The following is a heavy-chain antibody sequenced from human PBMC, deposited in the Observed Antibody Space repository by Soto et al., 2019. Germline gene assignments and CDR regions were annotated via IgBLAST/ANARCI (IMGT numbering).Heavy chain of an antibody. CDR1: GGSVSSGSYH. D-gene: IGHD5-18*01. CDR2: LYYSGST. CDR3: ARLESSYGYIDY. Sequence: SETLSLTCTVSGGSVSSGSYHWSWIRQPPGKGLEWIGYLYYSGSTNHNPSLKSRVTISVDTSKTQFSLKLSSVTAADTAVYYCARLESSYGYIDYWGQGTLVTVSS. V-gene: IGHV4-61*01. J-gene: IGHJ4*02.